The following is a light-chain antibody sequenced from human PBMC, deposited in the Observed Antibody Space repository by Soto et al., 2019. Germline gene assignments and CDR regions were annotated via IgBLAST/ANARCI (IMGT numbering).Light chain of an antibody. CDR2: GAF. CDR3: QQYNNWPLT. J-gene: IGKJ4*01. V-gene: IGKV3-15*01. CDR1: QSVTTN. Sequence: EIVMTQSPATLSLSPGERATLSCRASQSVTTNLAWYQQKPGQAPRLLIYGAFTRATGIPARVSGFGSGTEFTLIISSLRSEDFAVYYCQQYNNWPLTFGGGTKVEIK.